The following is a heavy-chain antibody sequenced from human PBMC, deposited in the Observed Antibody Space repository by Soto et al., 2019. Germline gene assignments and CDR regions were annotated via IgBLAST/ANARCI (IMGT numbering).Heavy chain of an antibody. Sequence: QVQLQESGPGLVKPSETLSLTCTVSGGSISSYYWSWIRQPPGKGLEWIGYIYYSGSTNYNPSLKSRVTISVDTSKNQFSLQLSSVTAADTAVYYCASLGYSGYDFYYYMDVWGKGTTVTVSS. CDR2: IYYSGST. D-gene: IGHD5-12*01. V-gene: IGHV4-59*01. CDR3: ASLGYSGYDFYYYMDV. CDR1: GGSISSYY. J-gene: IGHJ6*03.